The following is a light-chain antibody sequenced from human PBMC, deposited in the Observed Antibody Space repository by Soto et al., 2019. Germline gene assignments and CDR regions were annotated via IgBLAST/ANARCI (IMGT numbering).Light chain of an antibody. CDR1: SSDVGGYNY. V-gene: IGLV2-11*01. J-gene: IGLJ7*01. CDR3: CSYAGSYTFDV. Sequence: QSALTQPRSVSGSPGQSVTISCTGTSSDVGGYNYVSWYQQHPGKAPRLMIYDVSKRPSGVPDRFSGSKSGNTASLTISGLQAEDEADYYCCSYAGSYTFDVFGIGTQLTVL. CDR2: DVS.